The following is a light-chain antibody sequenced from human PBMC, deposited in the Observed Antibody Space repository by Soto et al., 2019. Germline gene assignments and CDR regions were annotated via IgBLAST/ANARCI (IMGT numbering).Light chain of an antibody. CDR3: QQSYYTPIT. CDR2: AAS. CDR1: QSINSY. Sequence: EIQVTQSPSSLSASLGDRVTITCRASQSINSYINWYQQTPGRAPKLLIYAASSLNSGVPTRFSGSGGGTYFTLTISRLHPEDFPAYYCQQSYYTPITFGQGTRLEIK. V-gene: IGKV1-39*01. J-gene: IGKJ5*01.